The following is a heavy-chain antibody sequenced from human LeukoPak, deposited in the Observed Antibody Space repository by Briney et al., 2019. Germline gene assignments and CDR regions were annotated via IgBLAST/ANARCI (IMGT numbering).Heavy chain of an antibody. J-gene: IGHJ3*02. CDR1: GDSVSSNSAT. CDR3: ARVSSPWSPRDAFDI. D-gene: IGHD1-26*01. V-gene: IGHV6-1*01. CDR2: TYYKSKWYS. Sequence: SQTLSLTCASSGDSVSSNSATWNWIRQSPSSGLEWLGRTYYKSKWYSDYAVSVKSRITINSDTSKNHFSLQLNSVTPEDTAVYYCARVSSPWSPRDAFDIWGQGTMATVSS.